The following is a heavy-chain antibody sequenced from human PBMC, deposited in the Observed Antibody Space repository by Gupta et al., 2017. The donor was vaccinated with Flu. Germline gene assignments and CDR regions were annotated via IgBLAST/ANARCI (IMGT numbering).Heavy chain of an antibody. Sequence: EVQLVESGGGLVQPGGSLRLSCAASGFTFSSYEMNWVRQAPGKGLEWVSYISSSGSTIYYADSVKGRFTIARDNAKNSLYLQMNSLRAEDTAVYYCARVGFLFGGTTVFDYWGQGTLVTVSS. J-gene: IGHJ4*02. V-gene: IGHV3-48*03. CDR3: ARVGFLFGGTTVFDY. CDR2: ISSSGSTI. D-gene: IGHD1-7*01. CDR1: GFTFSSYE.